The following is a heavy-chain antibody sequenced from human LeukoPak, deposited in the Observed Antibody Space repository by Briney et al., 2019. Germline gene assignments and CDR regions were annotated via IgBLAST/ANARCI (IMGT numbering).Heavy chain of an antibody. D-gene: IGHD7-27*01. CDR1: GFTVSSNY. CDR3: ARDVTGDFYYGMDV. CDR2: IYSGSST. J-gene: IGHJ6*02. Sequence: GGSLRLSCAASGFTVSSNYMSWVRQAPGKGLEWVSVIYSGSSTYYADSVKGRFTISRDNSKNTLYLQMNSLRAEDTAVYYCARDVTGDFYYGMDVWGQGTTVTVSS. V-gene: IGHV3-53*01.